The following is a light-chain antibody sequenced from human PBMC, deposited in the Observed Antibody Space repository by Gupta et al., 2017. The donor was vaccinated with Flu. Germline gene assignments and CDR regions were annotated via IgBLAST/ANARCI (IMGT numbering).Light chain of an antibody. V-gene: IGKV3-11*01. CDR1: QSVSSY. CDR3: QQHSNWPPWT. Sequence: EIVLTQSPATLSLSPGERATLSCRASQSVSSYLAWYKQKPGQAPRLLIYDASNRDTGIPARFSGSGFGKDFTLTISSREPEDFAVYYCQQHSNWPPWTFGQGTKVEIK. CDR2: DAS. J-gene: IGKJ1*01.